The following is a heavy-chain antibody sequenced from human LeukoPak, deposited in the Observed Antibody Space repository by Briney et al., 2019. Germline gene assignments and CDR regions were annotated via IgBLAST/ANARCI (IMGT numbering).Heavy chain of an antibody. CDR2: ISPSDSYT. CDR3: ARHRIAAAANDY. V-gene: IGHV5-10-1*01. CDR1: GYSFTSYW. Sequence: GESLQISCKGSGYSFTSYWISWVRQMPGKGLEGMGRISPSDSYTNYSPSFQGHVTISADKSISTAYLQWSSLKASDTAVYYCARHRIAAAANDYWGQGTLVTVSS. D-gene: IGHD6-13*01. J-gene: IGHJ4*02.